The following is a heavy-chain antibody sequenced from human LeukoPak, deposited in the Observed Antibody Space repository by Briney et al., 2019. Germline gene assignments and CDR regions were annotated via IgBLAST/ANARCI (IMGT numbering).Heavy chain of an antibody. CDR2: FDPEDGET. D-gene: IGHD2-2*01. CDR1: GYTLTELS. CDR3: ATAPVPRHPSYYYYYGMDV. V-gene: IGHV1-24*01. Sequence: GASVKVSCKVSGYTLTELSMHWVRQAPGKGLEWMGGFDPEDGETIYAQEFQGRVTMTEDTSTDTAYMELSSLRSEDTAVYYCATAPVPRHPSYYYYYGMDVWGQGTTVTVSS. J-gene: IGHJ6*02.